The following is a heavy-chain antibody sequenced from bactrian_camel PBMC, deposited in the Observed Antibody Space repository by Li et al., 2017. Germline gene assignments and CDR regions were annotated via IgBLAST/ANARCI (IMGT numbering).Heavy chain of an antibody. CDR3: VADGFRY. CDR2: IHSDGHNT. J-gene: IGHJ6*01. Sequence: VQLVESGGGLVQPGGSLRLSCAASGFTFYSLFMNWVRQAPGKGLEWVAAIHSDGHNTVYTDSLKGRFTISRDNAKNTVDLQMISLKPEDTVVYYCVADGFRYWGQGTQVTVS. CDR1: GFTFYSLF. D-gene: IGHD7*01. V-gene: IGHV3S6*01.